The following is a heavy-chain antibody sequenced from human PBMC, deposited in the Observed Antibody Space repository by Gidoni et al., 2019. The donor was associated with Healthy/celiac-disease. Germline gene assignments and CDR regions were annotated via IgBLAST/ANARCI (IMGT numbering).Heavy chain of an antibody. CDR3: AGGHYFDY. CDR2: INHNGST. J-gene: IGHJ4*02. V-gene: IGHV4-34*01. Sequence: QAQLQQWGAGPLMPSETSSVTFAVYGGSFSGYYWGWIRQPPGKGLEWIREINHNGSTNYNPSLKSRVTISVDTSKNQFSLKLSSVTAADTAVYYCAGGHYFDYWGQGTLVTVSS. CDR1: GGSFSGYY.